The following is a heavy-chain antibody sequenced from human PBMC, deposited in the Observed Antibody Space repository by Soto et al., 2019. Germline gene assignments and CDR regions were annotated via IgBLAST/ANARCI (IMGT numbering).Heavy chain of an antibody. CDR2: ISSSGSII. V-gene: IGHV3-11*01. CDR3: ARDLGYYDSSGYFDY. Sequence: PGGSLRLSCAASGFTFSDYYRSWIRQAPGKGLEWVSYISSSGSIIYYADSVKGRFTISRDNAKNSLYLQMNSLRAEDAAVYYCARDLGYYDSSGYFDYWGQGTLVTVSS. J-gene: IGHJ4*02. D-gene: IGHD3-22*01. CDR1: GFTFSDYY.